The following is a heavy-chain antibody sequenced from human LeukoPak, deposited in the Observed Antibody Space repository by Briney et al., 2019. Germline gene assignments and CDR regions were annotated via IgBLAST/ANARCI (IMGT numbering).Heavy chain of an antibody. V-gene: IGHV4-38-2*02. D-gene: IGHD7-27*01. CDR2: IYQGGST. CDR1: GYSISSGYY. Sequence: SETLSLTCIVSGYSISSGYYWGWIRQPPGRGLQWIGNIYQGGSTYYNPSLKSRVTISMDTSKNQFSLKLSSVTAADTAVYYCARAGATGGTWDYWGQGDLVTVSS. J-gene: IGHJ4*02. CDR3: ARAGATGGTWDY.